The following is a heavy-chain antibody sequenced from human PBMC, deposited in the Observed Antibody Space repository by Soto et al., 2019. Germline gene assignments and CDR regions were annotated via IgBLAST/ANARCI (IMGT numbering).Heavy chain of an antibody. CDR3: ASDGRFGSYYYYGMDV. CDR2: INPNSGGT. CDR1: GYTFTGYY. Sequence: ASVKVSCKASGYTFTGYYMHWVRQAPGQGLEWMGWINPNSGGTNYAQKFQGWVTMTRDTSISTAYMELSRLRSDDTAVYYCASDGRFGSYYYYGMDVWGQGTTLTVSS. J-gene: IGHJ6*02. V-gene: IGHV1-2*04. D-gene: IGHD3-10*01.